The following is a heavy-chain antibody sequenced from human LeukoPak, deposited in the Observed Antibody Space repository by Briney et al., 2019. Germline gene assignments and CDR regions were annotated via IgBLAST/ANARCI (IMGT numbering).Heavy chain of an antibody. J-gene: IGHJ5*02. CDR3: ARDIVSSGGHNWFDP. Sequence: GGSPRLSCEASGFTFSSYSMNWVRQAPGKGLEWVSSISTSSSYIYHADSVKGRFTTSRDNAKKSLYMQMNSLRAEDTAVYYCARDIVSSGGHNWFDPWGQGTLVTVSS. CDR2: ISTSSSYI. D-gene: IGHD3-10*01. V-gene: IGHV3-21*01. CDR1: GFTFSSYS.